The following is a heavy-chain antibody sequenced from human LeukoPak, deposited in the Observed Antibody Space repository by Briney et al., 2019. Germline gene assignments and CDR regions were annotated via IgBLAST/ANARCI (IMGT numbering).Heavy chain of an antibody. CDR2: IIPIFGTA. CDR1: GGTFSSYA. CDR3: ARRVMIVKVDDAFDI. V-gene: IGHV1-69*13. J-gene: IGHJ3*02. Sequence: SVKVSCKASGGTFSSYAISWVRQAPGQGLEWMGGIIPIFGTANYAQKFQGRVTITADESTSTAYMELSSLRSEDTAVYYCARRVMIVKVDDAFDIWGQGTMVTVSS. D-gene: IGHD3-22*01.